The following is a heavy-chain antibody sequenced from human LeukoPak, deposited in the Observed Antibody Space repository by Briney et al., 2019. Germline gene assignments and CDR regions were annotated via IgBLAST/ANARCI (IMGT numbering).Heavy chain of an antibody. CDR1: GFTFSGFW. V-gene: IGHV3-74*01. J-gene: IGHJ4*02. CDR3: ARVRTVTGIGGYDY. Sequence: PGGSLRLSCAASGFTFSGFWVHWVRQAPGKGLVWVSRINSDGSSTTYADSVKGRFTISRDNAKNTLYLELNSLRAEDTALYYCARVRTVTGIGGYDYWGQGTLVTVSS. D-gene: IGHD2-21*02. CDR2: INSDGSST.